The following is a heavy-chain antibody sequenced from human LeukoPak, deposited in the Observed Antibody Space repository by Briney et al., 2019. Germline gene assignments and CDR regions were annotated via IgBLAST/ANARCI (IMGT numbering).Heavy chain of an antibody. J-gene: IGHJ5*01. CDR1: GGSISSSSYY. D-gene: IGHD2-15*01. CDR2: IYYRGTT. V-gene: IGHV4-39*07. CDR3: ARDIAVNGFYS. Sequence: SETLSLTCTVSGGSISSSSYYWGWIRQPPGEGLDWIGSIYYRGTTYYNPSLKSRVTISVDTSKNQFSLKVISVTAADTAVYYWARDIAVNGFYSWGQGTLVTVSS.